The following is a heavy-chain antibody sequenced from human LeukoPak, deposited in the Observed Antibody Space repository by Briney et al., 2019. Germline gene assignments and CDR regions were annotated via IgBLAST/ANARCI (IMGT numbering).Heavy chain of an antibody. CDR2: VKKDGSEK. V-gene: IGHV3-7*01. CDR3: ARGAALVTDKYFDY. J-gene: IGHJ4*01. CDR1: GFTFSNNW. Sequence: GGSLRLSCAASGFTFSNNWMTWVRQAPGKGLEWVASVKKDGSEKYHVDSVKGRFTISRDNAKNSLYLQMSSLRVEDTAVYYCARGAALVTDKYFDYWGHGTLVTVSS. D-gene: IGHD5-18*01.